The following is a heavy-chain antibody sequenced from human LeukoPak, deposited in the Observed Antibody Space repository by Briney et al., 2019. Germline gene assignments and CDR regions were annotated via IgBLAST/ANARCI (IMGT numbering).Heavy chain of an antibody. CDR1: GFTFSSYA. Sequence: PGGSLRLSCAASGFTFSSYAMSWVRQAPGKGLEWVSGTSGGGGNTYYADSVKGRFTISRDNSKNTLYLQMNSLRAEDTAVYYCAKVYSGSYYFDYWGQGTLVTVSS. V-gene: IGHV3-23*01. CDR3: AKVYSGSYYFDY. CDR2: TSGGGGNT. J-gene: IGHJ4*02. D-gene: IGHD1-26*01.